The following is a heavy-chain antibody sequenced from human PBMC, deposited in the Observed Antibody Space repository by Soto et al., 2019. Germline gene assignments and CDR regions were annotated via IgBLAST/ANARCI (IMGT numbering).Heavy chain of an antibody. CDR2: IYSGGST. V-gene: IGHV3-66*04. D-gene: IGHD5-18*01. J-gene: IGHJ4*02. CDR3: ARHGYNYGGGYFDY. CDR1: GVTVRSNY. Sequence: VGSLRLSCAASGVTVRSNYMSWVRQAPGKGLEWVSVIYSGGSTYYADSVKGRFTISRDNSKNTLYLQMNSLRAEDTAVYYCARHGYNYGGGYFDYWGQGTLVTVSS.